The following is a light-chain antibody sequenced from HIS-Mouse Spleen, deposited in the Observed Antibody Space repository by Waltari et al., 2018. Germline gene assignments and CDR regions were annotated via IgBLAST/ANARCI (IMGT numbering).Light chain of an antibody. CDR1: QGISSY. CDR2: AAS. CDR3: QQLNSYPPP. Sequence: DIQLTQSPSFLSASVGDRVTITCRDSQGISSYLAWYPQKPGKAPKLLIYAASTLQSGVPSRFSGRGSGTEFTLTISSLQPEDFATYYCQQLNSYPPPFGPGTKVEIK. V-gene: IGKV1-9*01. J-gene: IGKJ1*01.